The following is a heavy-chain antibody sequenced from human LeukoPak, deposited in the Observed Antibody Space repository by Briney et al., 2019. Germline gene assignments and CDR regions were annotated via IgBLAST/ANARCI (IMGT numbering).Heavy chain of an antibody. D-gene: IGHD1-1*01. V-gene: IGHV5-10-1*01. Sequence: GESLKISCKGSGYSFTDYWIYWVGQMPGKGLEWMGRIDPSDSYTTYSPSFQGRVTISADTSISTAYLQCSSLKASDTAIYYCARPISAAVQDAFDIWGQGTMVTVSS. J-gene: IGHJ3*02. CDR1: GYSFTDYW. CDR2: IDPSDSYT. CDR3: ARPISAAVQDAFDI.